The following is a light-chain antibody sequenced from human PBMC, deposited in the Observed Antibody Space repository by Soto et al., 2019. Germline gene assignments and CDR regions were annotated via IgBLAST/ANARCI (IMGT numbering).Light chain of an antibody. V-gene: IGKV3-20*01. CDR1: QSVSSSY. CDR3: QQYGSSPGT. CDR2: GAS. J-gene: IGKJ2*01. Sequence: EIVLTQSPGTLSLSPGERATLSCRASQSVSSSYLAWYQQKPGQAPRLLIYGASSRATGIPDRFSGSGSGTDFTLTISRLEPEDCAVYYCQQYGSSPGTLGQGTKLEIK.